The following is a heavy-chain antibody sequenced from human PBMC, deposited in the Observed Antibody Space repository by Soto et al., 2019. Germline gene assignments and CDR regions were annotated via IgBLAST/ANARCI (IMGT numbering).Heavy chain of an antibody. CDR3: AKSGLFDSSGYHHPHFDS. V-gene: IGHV3-23*01. J-gene: IGHJ4*02. Sequence: EVQLLESGGGIVQPGGSLRLSCVVSGFTSGFTFSNYAMNWVRQAPGKGLEQDAGISGSANIAYYADSVKGRFTIARDNSNSTLFLQMNSLRAEDTAVYYCAKSGLFDSSGYHHPHFDSWGPGALVTVSS. CDR1: GFTFSNYA. D-gene: IGHD3-22*01. CDR2: ISGSANIA.